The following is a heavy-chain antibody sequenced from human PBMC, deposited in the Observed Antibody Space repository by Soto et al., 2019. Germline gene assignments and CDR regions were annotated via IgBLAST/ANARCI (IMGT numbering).Heavy chain of an antibody. CDR3: AKGGRQWLVTSDFNY. CDR1: GFTVSDYA. Sequence: GGSLRLSCEASGFTVSDYAMHWVRQAPGKGLEWVAVVSHDGRNTHYADSVKGRFTISRDSSKNTVSLEMTSLRAEDTAVYYCAKGGRQWLVTSDFNYWGQGALVTVSS. D-gene: IGHD6-19*01. J-gene: IGHJ4*02. V-gene: IGHV3-30*18. CDR2: VSHDGRNT.